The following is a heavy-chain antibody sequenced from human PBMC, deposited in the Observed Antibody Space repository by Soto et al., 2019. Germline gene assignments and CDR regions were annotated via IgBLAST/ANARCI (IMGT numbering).Heavy chain of an antibody. V-gene: IGHV3-30-3*01. J-gene: IGHJ4*02. D-gene: IGHD6-19*01. CDR3: ARSDSEVAVHFDY. Sequence: PWGSLRISCGTSVFTFSIYSMHWVRQAPGKGLEWVACISYDGSNKYYADSVKGRFTISRDNSKKKLYLQMNSLRGEDTAVYYCARSDSEVAVHFDYWGQGTLVTVSS. CDR2: ISYDGSNK. CDR1: VFTFSIYS.